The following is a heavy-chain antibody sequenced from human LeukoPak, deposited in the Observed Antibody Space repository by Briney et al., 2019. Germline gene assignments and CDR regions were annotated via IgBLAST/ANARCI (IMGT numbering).Heavy chain of an antibody. Sequence: PSETLSLTCSVSGYSITSGYYWGWIRQPPGKWLQWIGSFYHSGSTYYNPSLKSRVTISVDTSNNQFSLKLRSQTAADTAVYYCARVLPPFWSGLDYWGQGTLVTVSS. CDR1: GYSITSGYY. J-gene: IGHJ4*02. CDR2: FYHSGST. CDR3: ARVLPPFWSGLDY. D-gene: IGHD3-3*01. V-gene: IGHV4-38-2*02.